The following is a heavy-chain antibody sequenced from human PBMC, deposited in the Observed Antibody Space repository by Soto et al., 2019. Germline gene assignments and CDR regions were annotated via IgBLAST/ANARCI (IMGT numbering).Heavy chain of an antibody. Sequence: GPTLVNNTQTLTLTSTFSRFSLSTSGMRVSWSRQPPGNALESLARIHWDDNKFYRTSLKNRLTISKDTSKNQVVLTLTNMDPVETATYCCARLHGGMDVWGQGTTVTVS. CDR2: IHWDDNK. J-gene: IGHJ6*02. CDR3: ARLHGGMDV. V-gene: IGHV2-70*04. CDR1: RFSLSTSGMR.